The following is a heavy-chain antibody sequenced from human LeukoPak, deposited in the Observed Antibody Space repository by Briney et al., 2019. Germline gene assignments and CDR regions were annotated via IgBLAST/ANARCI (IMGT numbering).Heavy chain of an antibody. D-gene: IGHD6-13*01. Sequence: GGSLRLSCAASGFTFSSYGMHWVRQAPGKGLEWVAFIRYDGSNKYYADSVKGRFTISRDNSKNTLYLQMNSLRAEDTAVYYCAGSWSPYDAFDIWGQGTMVSVSS. CDR2: IRYDGSNK. CDR1: GFTFSSYG. CDR3: AGSWSPYDAFDI. V-gene: IGHV3-30*02. J-gene: IGHJ3*02.